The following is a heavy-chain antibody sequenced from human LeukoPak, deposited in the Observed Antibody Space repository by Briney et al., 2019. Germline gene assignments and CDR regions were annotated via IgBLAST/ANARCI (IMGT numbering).Heavy chain of an antibody. Sequence: PSETLSLTCAVYGGSFSGYYWSWLRQPPGKGLEWIGEINHSGSTNYNPSLKSRVTISVDTSKNQFSLKLSSVTAADTAVYYCARGRLELRSYYYYYMDVWGKGTTVTVSS. CDR2: INHSGST. J-gene: IGHJ6*03. V-gene: IGHV4-34*01. CDR3: ARGRLELRSYYYYYMDV. CDR1: GGSFSGYY. D-gene: IGHD1-7*01.